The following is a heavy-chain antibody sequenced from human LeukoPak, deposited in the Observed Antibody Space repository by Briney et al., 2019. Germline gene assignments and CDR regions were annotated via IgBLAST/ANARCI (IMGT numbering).Heavy chain of an antibody. CDR2: ISGSGGST. Sequence: PGGSLRLSCAASGFTFSSYAMSWVRQAPGKGLEWVSAISGSGGSTYYADSVKGRFTISRDNSKNTLYLQVNSLRAEDTAVYYCAKAGATGTPYYYYGMDVWGKGTTVTVSS. J-gene: IGHJ6*04. D-gene: IGHD1-1*01. CDR1: GFTFSSYA. V-gene: IGHV3-23*01. CDR3: AKAGATGTPYYYYGMDV.